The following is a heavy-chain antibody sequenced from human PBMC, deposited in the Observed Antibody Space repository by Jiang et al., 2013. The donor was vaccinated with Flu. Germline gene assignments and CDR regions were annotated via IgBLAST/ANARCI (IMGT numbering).Heavy chain of an antibody. Sequence: VSYISSSSSYTNYADSVKGRFTMSRDNAKNSLYLQMNSLRAEDTAVYYCARVAYTDYYFDYWGQGTLVTVSS. V-gene: IGHV3-11*05. CDR2: ISSSSSYT. CDR3: ARVAYTDYYFDY. J-gene: IGHJ4*02. D-gene: IGHD3-16*01.